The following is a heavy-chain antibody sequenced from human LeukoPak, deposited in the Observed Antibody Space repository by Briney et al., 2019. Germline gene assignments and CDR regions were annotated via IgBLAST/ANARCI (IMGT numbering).Heavy chain of an antibody. V-gene: IGHV1-46*01. CDR3: ARGGRWQRYSSGWYVVDY. Sequence: AASVKVSCKASGYTFTNNYMHWVRQAPGQGLEWMGIINPSGDNTWYAQKFQGRVTMTRNTSISTAYMELSSLRSEDTAVYYCARGGRWQRYSSGWYVVDYWGQGTLVTVSS. CDR1: GYTFTNNY. D-gene: IGHD6-19*01. J-gene: IGHJ4*02. CDR2: INPSGDNT.